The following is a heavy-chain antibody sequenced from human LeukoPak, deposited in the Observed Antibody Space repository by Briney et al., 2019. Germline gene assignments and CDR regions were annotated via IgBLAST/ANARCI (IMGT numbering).Heavy chain of an antibody. CDR3: AKDHVWGSVVPPFDY. J-gene: IGHJ4*02. CDR1: GFTFSSYA. D-gene: IGHD3-16*01. Sequence: PGGSLRLSCAASGFTFSSYAMSWVRQAPGKGLEWVSAISGSGGSTYYADSVKGRFTISRDNSKNTLYLQMNSLRAEDTAVYYCAKDHVWGSVVPPFDYWGQGTLVTVSS. CDR2: ISGSGGST. V-gene: IGHV3-23*01.